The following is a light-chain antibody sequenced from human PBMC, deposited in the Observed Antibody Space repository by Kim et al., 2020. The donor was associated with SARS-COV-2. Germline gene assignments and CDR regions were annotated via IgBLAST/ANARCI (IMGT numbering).Light chain of an antibody. CDR2: RDS. V-gene: IGLV3-9*01. CDR1: NIGSKN. CDR3: QVWDRSTV. J-gene: IGLJ3*02. Sequence: SYELTQPLSVSVALGQTARITCGGNNIGSKNVHWYQQKPGPAPVLVIYRDSNRPSGIPERFSGSNSGNTATLTISRAQAGDEADYYFQVWDRSTVFGGGT.